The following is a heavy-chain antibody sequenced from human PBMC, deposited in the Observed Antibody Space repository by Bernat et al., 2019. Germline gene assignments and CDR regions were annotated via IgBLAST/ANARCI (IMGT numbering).Heavy chain of an antibody. Sequence: QVQLVESGGGVVQPGRSLRLSCAASGFTFSSYGMHWVRQAPGKGLEWVAVIWYDGSNKYYADSVKGRFTISRDNSKNTLYLQMNSLRVEDTAVYYCARERGAAGDYGMDVWGQGTTVTVSS. V-gene: IGHV3-33*01. D-gene: IGHD6-13*01. CDR1: GFTFSSYG. CDR2: IWYDGSNK. CDR3: ARERGAAGDYGMDV. J-gene: IGHJ6*02.